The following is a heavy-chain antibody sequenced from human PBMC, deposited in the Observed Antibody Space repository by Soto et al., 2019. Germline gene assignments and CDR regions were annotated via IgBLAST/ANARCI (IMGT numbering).Heavy chain of an antibody. CDR3: ARWYYDFWSGYYKENWFDP. J-gene: IGHJ5*02. CDR2: ISGSGGST. CDR1: GFTFSSYA. V-gene: IGHV3-23*01. D-gene: IGHD3-3*01. Sequence: GGSLRLSCAASGFTFSSYAMSWVRQAPGKGLEWVSAISGSGGSTYYADSVKGRFTISRDNSKNTLYLQMNSLRAEDTAVYYCARWYYDFWSGYYKENWFDPWGQGTLVTVSS.